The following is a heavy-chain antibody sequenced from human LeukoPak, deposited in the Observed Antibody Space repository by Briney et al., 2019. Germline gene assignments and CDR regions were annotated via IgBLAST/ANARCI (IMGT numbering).Heavy chain of an antibody. CDR3: ARPTIYGDGDAFDI. V-gene: IGHV1-2*04. Sequence: ASVKVSCKASGYTFTGYYMHWVRQAPGQGLEWMGWINPNSGGTNYAQKFQGWVTMTRDTSISTAYMELSRLRSDDTAVYYCARPTIYGDGDAFDIWGQGTMVTVSS. J-gene: IGHJ3*02. CDR2: INPNSGGT. D-gene: IGHD4-17*01. CDR1: GYTFTGYY.